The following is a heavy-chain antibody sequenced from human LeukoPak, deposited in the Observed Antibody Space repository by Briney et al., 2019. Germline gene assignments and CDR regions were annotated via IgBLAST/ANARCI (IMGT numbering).Heavy chain of an antibody. D-gene: IGHD6-19*01. CDR3: ARRGSSGFSYYYYMDV. Sequence: SETLSLTCTVSGGSISSSSYYWGWIRQPPGKGLEWIGCIYYSGSTYYNPSLKSRVTISVDTSKNQFSLKLSSVTAADTAVYYCARRGSSGFSYYYYMDVWGKGTTVTISS. V-gene: IGHV4-39*07. CDR2: IYYSGST. CDR1: GGSISSSSYY. J-gene: IGHJ6*03.